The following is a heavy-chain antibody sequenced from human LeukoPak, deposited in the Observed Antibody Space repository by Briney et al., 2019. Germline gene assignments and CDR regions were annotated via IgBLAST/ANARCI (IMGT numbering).Heavy chain of an antibody. V-gene: IGHV4-34*01. D-gene: IGHD1-14*01. CDR2: INHSGIS. Sequence: PSETLSLTRAVYGGSFSHNYWNWVRQPPEKGLEWIGEINHSGISDYNPSLSSRVTMSLDASKNHFSLKLASVTAADTAVYYCVRGPDHAKVGYWGQGTPVTVSS. J-gene: IGHJ4*02. CDR3: VRGPDHAKVGY. CDR1: GGSFSHNY.